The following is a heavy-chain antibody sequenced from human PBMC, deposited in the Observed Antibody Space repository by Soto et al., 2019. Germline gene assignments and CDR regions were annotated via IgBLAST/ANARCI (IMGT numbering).Heavy chain of an antibody. CDR3: AKGRPPWYDFSYGMDV. V-gene: IGHV3-23*01. Sequence: PGGSLRLSCAASGFTFSSYAMSWVRQAPGKGLEWVSAISGSGGSTYYADSVKGRFTISRDNSKNTLYLQMNSLRAEDTAVYYCAKGRPPWYDFSYGMDVWGQGTTVTVSS. J-gene: IGHJ6*02. CDR2: ISGSGGST. D-gene: IGHD1-1*01. CDR1: GFTFSSYA.